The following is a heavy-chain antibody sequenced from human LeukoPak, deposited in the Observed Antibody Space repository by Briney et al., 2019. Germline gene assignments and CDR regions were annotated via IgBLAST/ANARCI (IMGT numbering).Heavy chain of an antibody. J-gene: IGHJ4*02. Sequence: GGSLRLSCAASGFTFSSYWMSWVRQAPGKGLEWVANIKQDGSEKYYVDSVKGRFTISRDNAKNSLYLQMNSLRAEDTAVYYCAKDRVEMATIRRYYFDYWGQGTLVTVSS. V-gene: IGHV3-7*01. CDR2: IKQDGSEK. CDR3: AKDRVEMATIRRYYFDY. CDR1: GFTFSSYW. D-gene: IGHD5-24*01.